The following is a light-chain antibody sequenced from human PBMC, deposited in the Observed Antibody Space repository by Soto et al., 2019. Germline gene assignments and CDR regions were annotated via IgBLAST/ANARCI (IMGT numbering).Light chain of an antibody. Sequence: IVLTQSPATLSLSAGERATLSCRASQSVSSYLAWYQQKPGQAPRLLLYDASNRATGIPARFSGIGCGTDFTLTISSLEPEDFSVYYCQQRSNWPPWTFGQGTKVDIK. CDR3: QQRSNWPPWT. CDR1: QSVSSY. J-gene: IGKJ1*01. CDR2: DAS. V-gene: IGKV3-11*01.